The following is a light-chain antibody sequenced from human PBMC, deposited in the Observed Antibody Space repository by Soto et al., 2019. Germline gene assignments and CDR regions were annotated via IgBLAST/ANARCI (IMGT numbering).Light chain of an antibody. CDR1: QRVSSSY. J-gene: IGKJ3*01. CDR3: QYYGSSPFT. Sequence: EIVLTQSPGILSLTPGERATLSCRASQRVSSSYLGWYQQKPGQAPRLLIYGASTRATGIPDRFSGSGSGTDFTLTISRLEPEDFAVYYCQYYGSSPFTFGPGTKVDIK. CDR2: GAS. V-gene: IGKV3-20*01.